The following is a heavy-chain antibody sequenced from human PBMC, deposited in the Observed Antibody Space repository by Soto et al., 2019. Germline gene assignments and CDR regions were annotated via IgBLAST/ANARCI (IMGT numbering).Heavy chain of an antibody. CDR1: GFTFSPYA. V-gene: IGHV3-30*09. CDR3: ARARLDTPALDY. D-gene: IGHD2-2*01. CDR2: ISYDGNNK. Sequence: QVPLVESGGGVAQPGRSLRLSCAASGFTFSPYAMHWVRQAPGKGLEWVAVISYDGNNKNYADSVKGRLAISRDNSRNTLYLQMNSLRAEDTAVYYCARARLDTPALDYWGQGTLVTVSS. J-gene: IGHJ4*02.